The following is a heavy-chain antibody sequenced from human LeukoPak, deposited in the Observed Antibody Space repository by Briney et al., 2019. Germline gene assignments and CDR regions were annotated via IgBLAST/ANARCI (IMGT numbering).Heavy chain of an antibody. CDR3: ARDPLPYCSGGSCYPV. CDR1: GFTFSSYE. V-gene: IGHV3-48*03. Sequence: GGSLRLSCAASGFTFSSYEMNWARQAPGKGLEWVSYISSSGSTIYYADSVKGRFTISRDNAKNSLYLQMNSLRAEDTAVYYCARDPLPYCSGGSCYPVWGKGTTVTVSS. J-gene: IGHJ6*04. CDR2: ISSSGSTI. D-gene: IGHD2-15*01.